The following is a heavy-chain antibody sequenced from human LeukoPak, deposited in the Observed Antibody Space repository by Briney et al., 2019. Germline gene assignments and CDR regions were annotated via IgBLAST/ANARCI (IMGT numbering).Heavy chain of an antibody. Sequence: GGSLRLSCAASGFSFSHYGMHWVRQAPGKGLEWVAIIWNHGSKSQYADSVKGRFTVSRDNSKNMLSLQMHSLRVEDTAVYYCVKDRSWGGSGWYFDYWGQGTLVTVSS. J-gene: IGHJ4*02. CDR3: VKDRSWGGSGWYFDY. V-gene: IGHV3-33*03. D-gene: IGHD6-19*01. CDR2: IWNHGSKS. CDR1: GFSFSHYG.